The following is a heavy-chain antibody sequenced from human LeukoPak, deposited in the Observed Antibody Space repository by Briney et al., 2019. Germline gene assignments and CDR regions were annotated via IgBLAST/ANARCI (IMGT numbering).Heavy chain of an antibody. J-gene: IGHJ4*02. CDR3: ARGRGVGAPSGYFDY. CDR1: GGSITSGHYY. D-gene: IGHD1-26*01. CDR2: ISQSGST. Sequence: SETLSLTFTVSGGSITSGHYYWNWIRQPPGKGLELIGYISQSGSTSYNPSLKSRVTISVDRSKNQFSLKLTSVTAADTAVYYCARGRGVGAPSGYFDYWGQGTLVTVSS. V-gene: IGHV4-30-2*01.